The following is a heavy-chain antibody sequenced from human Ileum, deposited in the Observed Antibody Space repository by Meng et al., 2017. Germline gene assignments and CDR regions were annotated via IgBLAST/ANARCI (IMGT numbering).Heavy chain of an antibody. CDR3: ARRTGEVDLLDY. CDR2: ICYSGNT. D-gene: IGHD7-27*01. J-gene: IGHJ4*02. Sequence: QLQLQESGPGLVKPSETLSLSCTVSGGSISSSSHCCDWIRQPPGKGLEWIGSICYSGNTYYNPSLKSRVSMSVDTSKKQISLKLNPVTAADTAVYYCARRTGEVDLLDYWGQGTLVTVSS. CDR1: GGSISSSSHC. V-gene: IGHV4-39*01.